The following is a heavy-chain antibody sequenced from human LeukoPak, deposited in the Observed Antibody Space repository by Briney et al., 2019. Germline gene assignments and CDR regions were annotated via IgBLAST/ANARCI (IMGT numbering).Heavy chain of an antibody. CDR1: GGSFSGYL. J-gene: IGHJ6*02. V-gene: IGHV4-34*01. CDR2: INYNGEIT. D-gene: IGHD1-14*01. CDR3: TRSGLTGMRKYTRPDYYYYGMDV. Sequence: PSETLSLTCTVSGGSFSGYLWSWLRQPPGKGLEWIGEINYNGEITNYNPSFKSRLTMSVDTPKNHFSLRLSSVTAADTAVYYCTRSGLTGMRKYTRPDYYYYGMDVWGQGTAVTVSS.